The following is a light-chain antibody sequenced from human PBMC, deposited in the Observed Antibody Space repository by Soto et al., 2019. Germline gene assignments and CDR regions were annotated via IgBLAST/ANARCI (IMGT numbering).Light chain of an antibody. CDR1: QSISSW. V-gene: IGKV1-5*01. J-gene: IGKJ1*01. CDR3: QQSNSWPRT. CDR2: DAS. Sequence: IQMAQSPSTLSASVGDRATITCRASQSISSWLAWYQQTPGKAPKLLSYDASSLESGVPARVSGSGSGTDFTLTISSLKSEDSAVYYCQQSNSWPRTFGQGTKVDIK.